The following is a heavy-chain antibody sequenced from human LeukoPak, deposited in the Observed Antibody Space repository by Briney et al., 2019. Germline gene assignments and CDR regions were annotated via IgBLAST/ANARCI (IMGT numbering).Heavy chain of an antibody. Sequence: GGSLRLSCAVSGFTVSSNYMSWVRQAPGKGLEWVSLIYSGGSTYYADSVKGRFTISRENSKNTLWLQMNSLRAEDTAVYYCARLHYDVLTGPFDYWGQGTLVTVSS. CDR1: GFTVSSNY. CDR3: ARLHYDVLTGPFDY. V-gene: IGHV3-66*04. D-gene: IGHD3-9*01. J-gene: IGHJ4*02. CDR2: IYSGGST.